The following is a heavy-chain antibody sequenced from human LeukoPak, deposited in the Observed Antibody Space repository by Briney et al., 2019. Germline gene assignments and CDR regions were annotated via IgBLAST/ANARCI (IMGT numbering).Heavy chain of an antibody. J-gene: IGHJ4*02. CDR2: IYTAGNT. Sequence: PSETLSLTCTVSGGSMSGSYWNWIRQPAGRGLEWLGRIYTAGNTNYNPSLKSRVTMSVDTSKNQFSPKLSSVTAANTAVCYCAGRPITMVRGVIWNWGQGTLVTVSS. V-gene: IGHV4-4*07. D-gene: IGHD3-10*01. CDR3: AGRPITMVRGVIWN. CDR1: GGSMSGSY.